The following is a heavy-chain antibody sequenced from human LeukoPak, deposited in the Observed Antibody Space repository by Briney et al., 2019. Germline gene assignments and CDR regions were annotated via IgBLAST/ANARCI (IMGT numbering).Heavy chain of an antibody. CDR2: IYYSGNT. V-gene: IGHV4-59*08. CDR1: GGSISSYY. CDR3: VTVGAVAGKYYFDY. J-gene: IGHJ4*02. Sequence: SETLSLTCTVSGGSISSYYWSWIRQPPGKGLEWIGYIYYSGNTNYNPSLKSRVTISADTSKNQFSLKLSSVTAADTAVYYCVTVGAVAGKYYFDYWGQGTLVTVSS. D-gene: IGHD6-19*01.